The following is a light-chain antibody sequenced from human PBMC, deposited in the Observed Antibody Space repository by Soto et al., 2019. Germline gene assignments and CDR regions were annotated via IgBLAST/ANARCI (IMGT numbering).Light chain of an antibody. CDR3: QQYNSFWT. CDR2: DAS. Sequence: DIQMTQSPSTLSASVGDRVTITCRASQSISSWLAWYQQKPGKAPKLLIYDASSLESGVPARFRGSGSGTEFTLTICSLQPDDFATYYCQQYNSFWTFGQGTKVEI. CDR1: QSISSW. J-gene: IGKJ1*01. V-gene: IGKV1-5*01.